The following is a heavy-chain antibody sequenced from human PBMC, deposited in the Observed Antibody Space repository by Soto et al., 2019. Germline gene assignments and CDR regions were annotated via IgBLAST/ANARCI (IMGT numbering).Heavy chain of an antibody. D-gene: IGHD1-26*01. V-gene: IGHV3-23*01. Sequence: EEKLLESGGGLVQPGGSLRLSCAASGLTFRIYAMTWVRQAPGKGLEWVSAISARGDRTYYAGSMKGRFTISRDNSKNTLYLQINRLRLEDTAVYYCAKGQWELRTYWCPGTLVTVSS. CDR1: GLTFRIYA. CDR3: AKGQWELRTY. CDR2: ISARGDRT. J-gene: IGHJ4*02.